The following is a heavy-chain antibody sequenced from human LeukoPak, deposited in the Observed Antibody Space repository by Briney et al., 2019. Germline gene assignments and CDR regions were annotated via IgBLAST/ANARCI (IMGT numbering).Heavy chain of an antibody. CDR1: GFTFSSEA. CDR2: ISPAGGTT. J-gene: IGHJ3*02. V-gene: IGHV3-23*01. Sequence: GRSLRLSCAVSGFTFSSEAMGWVRQLPGGGLEWVSTISPAGGTTYYAESMKGRFTISRDNSKNTLYLQMNSLRAEDTAVYYCAKVYFGVVIIYAFDIWGQGTMVTVSS. D-gene: IGHD3-3*01. CDR3: AKVYFGVVIIYAFDI.